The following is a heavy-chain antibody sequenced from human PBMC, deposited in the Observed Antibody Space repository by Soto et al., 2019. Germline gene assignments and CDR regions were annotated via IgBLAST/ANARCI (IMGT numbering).Heavy chain of an antibody. D-gene: IGHD4-17*01. CDR3: ARVAVTPYYFDY. J-gene: IGHJ4*02. V-gene: IGHV3-74*01. Sequence: EVQLVESGGDLVQPGGSLRLSCAASGFTFSSYWMHWVRQAPGKGLVWVSRINPDGSRTSYADSVKGRFTISRDNAKNTLYLQMNSLGAEDAAVYYCARVAVTPYYFDYWGQGTLVTVSS. CDR2: INPDGSRT. CDR1: GFTFSSYW.